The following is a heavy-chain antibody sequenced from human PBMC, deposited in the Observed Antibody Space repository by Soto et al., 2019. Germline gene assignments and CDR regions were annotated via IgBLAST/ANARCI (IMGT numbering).Heavy chain of an antibody. CDR1: GISFDDYA. D-gene: IGHD2-8*01. CDR2: INWDSGDI. Sequence: VQLVESGGGLVQPGGSRRLSCVVSGISFDDYAMHWVRQVPGKGLEWVSGINWDSGDIGYADSVKGRFTISRDNAKNTLYLQMNNLRPEDTAVYYCAKVREDIVLLVALDYWGQGTLVTVSS. V-gene: IGHV3-9*01. J-gene: IGHJ4*02. CDR3: AKVREDIVLLVALDY.